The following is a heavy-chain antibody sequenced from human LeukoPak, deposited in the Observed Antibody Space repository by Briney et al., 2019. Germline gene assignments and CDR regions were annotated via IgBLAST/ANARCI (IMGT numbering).Heavy chain of an antibody. D-gene: IGHD3-22*01. CDR1: GFTFSSYA. CDR3: AKEMDYYDSSGYSFFNY. Sequence: GGSLRLSCAASGFTFSSYAMSWVRQAPGKGLEWVSAISGSGGSTYYADSVKGRFTIPRDNSKNTLYLQMNSLRAEDTAVYYCAKEMDYYDSSGYSFFNYWGQGTLVTVSS. CDR2: ISGSGGST. J-gene: IGHJ4*02. V-gene: IGHV3-23*01.